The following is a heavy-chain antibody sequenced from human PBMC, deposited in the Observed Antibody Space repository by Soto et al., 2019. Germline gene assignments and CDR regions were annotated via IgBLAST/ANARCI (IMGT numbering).Heavy chain of an antibody. V-gene: IGHV4-30-4*01. CDR1: GGSTSSDNY. D-gene: IGHD3-16*01. CDR3: AREGGESSDGLYYFDS. Sequence: QVQLQESGPGLVKPSQTLSLTCTVSGGSTSSDNYWSWIRQPPGKGLEGIGHIYYSGNTDYNPSLKSRLAISIDTSKNQCSLKLSSVTAADTAVYFCAREGGESSDGLYYFDSWGQGSLVTVSS. J-gene: IGHJ4*02. CDR2: IYYSGNT.